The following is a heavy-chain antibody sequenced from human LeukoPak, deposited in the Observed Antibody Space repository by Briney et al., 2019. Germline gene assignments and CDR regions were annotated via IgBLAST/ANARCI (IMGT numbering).Heavy chain of an antibody. Sequence: PGGSLRLSCEASGLTVSSNYMSWVRQAPGKGLEWVSVIYTGGTTYYADSVKGRFTISRDNSKNTLFLQMNTLRAEDTAVYYCARHYDSNSYGPGYWGQGTLVTVSS. CDR1: GLTVSSNY. CDR3: ARHYDSNSYGPGY. CDR2: IYTGGTT. J-gene: IGHJ4*02. D-gene: IGHD3-22*01. V-gene: IGHV3-53*01.